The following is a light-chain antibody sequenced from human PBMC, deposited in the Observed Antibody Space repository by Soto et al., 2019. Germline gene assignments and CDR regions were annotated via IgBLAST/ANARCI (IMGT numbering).Light chain of an antibody. CDR1: QSISSY. CDR2: AAS. Sequence: DIQMTQSPSSLSTSVGDRVTITCRASQSISSYLNWYLQKPGKAPKLLIYAASSLQSGVPSRFSGSGSGTDFTLTISSLQPEDFATYHCQQSYSTPWTFGQGTKVEIK. J-gene: IGKJ1*01. CDR3: QQSYSTPWT. V-gene: IGKV1-39*01.